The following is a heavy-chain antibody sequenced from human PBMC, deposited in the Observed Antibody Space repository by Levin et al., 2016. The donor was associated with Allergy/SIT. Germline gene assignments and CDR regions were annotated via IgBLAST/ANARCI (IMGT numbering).Heavy chain of an antibody. CDR1: GYPFTNYY. Sequence: ASVKVSCKTSGYPFTNYYIHWVRQAPGQGLEWMGVFNPTTGSTTYAQNFQGRVTMTTDTSTGTVYMDLRSLRSGDTAVYFCAREAPHAYYYYAMDVWGQGTTVTVSS. CDR3: AREAPHAYYYYAMDV. CDR2: FNPTTGST. V-gene: IGHV1-46*01. J-gene: IGHJ6*02.